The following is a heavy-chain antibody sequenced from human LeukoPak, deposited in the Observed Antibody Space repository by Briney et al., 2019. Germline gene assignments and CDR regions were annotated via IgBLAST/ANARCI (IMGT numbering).Heavy chain of an antibody. Sequence: SETLSLTCTVSGGSISSYYWSWVRQPPGKGLEWIGYIYYSGSTNYNPSLKSRVTISVDTSKNQFSLKLISVPAADTAVYYCARAGGGGFYGDYGYFDYWGQGTLVTVSS. CDR2: IYYSGST. CDR3: ARAGGGGFYGDYGYFDY. J-gene: IGHJ4*02. CDR1: GGSISSYY. D-gene: IGHD4-17*01. V-gene: IGHV4-59*01.